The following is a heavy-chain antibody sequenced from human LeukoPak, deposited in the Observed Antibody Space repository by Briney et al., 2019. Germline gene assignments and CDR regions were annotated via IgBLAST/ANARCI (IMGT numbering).Heavy chain of an antibody. Sequence: GGSLRLSCAASGFTFSSYAMSWVGQAPGKGLEWVSAISGSGGSTYYADSVKGRFTISRDNSKNTLYLQMNSLRAEDTAVYYCAKDLGDYVWGSYRNLNDYWGQGTLVTVSS. D-gene: IGHD3-16*02. CDR1: GFTFSSYA. J-gene: IGHJ4*02. CDR3: AKDLGDYVWGSYRNLNDY. CDR2: ISGSGGST. V-gene: IGHV3-23*01.